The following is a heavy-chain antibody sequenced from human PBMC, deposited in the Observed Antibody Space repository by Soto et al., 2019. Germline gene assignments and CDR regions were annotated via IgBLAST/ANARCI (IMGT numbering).Heavy chain of an antibody. J-gene: IGHJ4*01. CDR2: IYYSGNT. V-gene: IGHV4-39*02. CDR1: GGSIISSSHH. D-gene: IGHD2-8*01. CDR3: AREENGQSXY. Sequence: SETLSLTCTVSGGSIISSSHHWAWIRQPPGKGLEWIGSIYYSGNTYHNPSLKSRVTISVDTSKNQFSLKLSSVTAADTSVYYCAREENGQSXYWGHGTLVXVS.